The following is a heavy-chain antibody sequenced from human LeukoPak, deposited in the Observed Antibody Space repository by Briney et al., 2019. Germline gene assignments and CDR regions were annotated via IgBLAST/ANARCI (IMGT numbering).Heavy chain of an antibody. CDR1: GYSISSGYY. J-gene: IGHJ4*02. CDR3: ARLPLGAFGEVLNFDF. Sequence: PSETLSLTCTVSGYSISSGYYWGCIRQPPGKGLEWFWSIYHSGSTYYTPSLKSRVTISIDTAKKQFSLKVKSVTAADTAVYFCARLPLGAFGEVLNFDFWGQGTLVTVSS. V-gene: IGHV4-38-2*02. CDR2: IYHSGST. D-gene: IGHD3-10*01.